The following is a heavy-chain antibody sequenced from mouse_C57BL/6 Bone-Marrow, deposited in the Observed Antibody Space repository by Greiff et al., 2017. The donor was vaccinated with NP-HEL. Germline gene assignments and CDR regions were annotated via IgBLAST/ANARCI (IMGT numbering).Heavy chain of an antibody. CDR3: ASSITTVVEGAY. CDR1: GYTFTDYY. V-gene: IGHV1-76*01. Sequence: VQLQESGAELVRPGASVKLSCKASGYTFTDYYINWVKQRPGQGLEWIARIYPGSGNTYYNEKFKGKATLTAEKSSSTAYMQLSSLTSEDSAVYFCASSITTVVEGAYWGQGTLVTVSA. CDR2: IYPGSGNT. D-gene: IGHD1-1*01. J-gene: IGHJ3*01.